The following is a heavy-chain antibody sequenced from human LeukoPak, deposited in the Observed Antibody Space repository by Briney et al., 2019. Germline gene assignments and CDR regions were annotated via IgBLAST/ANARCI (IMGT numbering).Heavy chain of an antibody. Sequence: PGRSLRLSCAASGFTFSSYGMHWVRQAPGKGLEWVAVIWYDGSNKYYADSVKGRFTISRDNSRNTLYVQMNSLRAEDTAVYYCARGGGASTWYPYYFDNWGQGTLVTVSS. CDR3: ARGGGASTWYPYYFDN. CDR1: GFTFSSYG. J-gene: IGHJ4*02. CDR2: IWYDGSNK. D-gene: IGHD6-13*01. V-gene: IGHV3-33*01.